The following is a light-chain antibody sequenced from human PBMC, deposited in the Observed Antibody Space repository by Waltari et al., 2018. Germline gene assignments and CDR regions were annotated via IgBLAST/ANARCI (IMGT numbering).Light chain of an antibody. CDR1: SGAIGAYKY. CDR3: CSYTTASTVV. J-gene: IGLJ2*01. CDR2: EVS. V-gene: IGLV2-14*01. Sequence: QSALTQPASVSGSPGQSITISCTGTSGAIGAYKYVSWYQNHPDKAPKLIIYEVSTRPSGVSNRFSGSKSGNTASLTISGLQTEDESHYYCCSYTTASTVVFGGGTKVTVL.